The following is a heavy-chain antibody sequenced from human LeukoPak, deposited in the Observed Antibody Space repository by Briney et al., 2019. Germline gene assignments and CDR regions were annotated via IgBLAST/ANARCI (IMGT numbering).Heavy chain of an antibody. Sequence: GGSLRLSCAASGFTFSSYSMNWVRQAPGKGLEWVSSISSSSSYIYYADSVKGRFTISRDNAKNSLYLQMNSLRAEDTAVYYCARKENYGGNTDYWGQGTLVTVSS. V-gene: IGHV3-21*01. CDR1: GFTFSSYS. D-gene: IGHD4-23*01. CDR2: ISSSSSYI. J-gene: IGHJ4*02. CDR3: ARKENYGGNTDY.